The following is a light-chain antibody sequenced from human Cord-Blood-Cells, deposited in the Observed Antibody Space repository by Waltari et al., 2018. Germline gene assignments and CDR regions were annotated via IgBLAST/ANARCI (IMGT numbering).Light chain of an antibody. CDR3: LLSYSGARPVV. CDR1: TGAVTSGHY. V-gene: IGLV7-46*01. CDR2: DKS. Sequence: QAVVTQEPSLTVSPGGTVTLTCGSSTGAVTSGHYPYWFQQKPGQAPRNMRHDKSNKRPWTPARFSGSLLGGKAALTLSGAQPEDEAEYYCLLSYSGARPVVFGGGTKLTVL. J-gene: IGLJ2*01.